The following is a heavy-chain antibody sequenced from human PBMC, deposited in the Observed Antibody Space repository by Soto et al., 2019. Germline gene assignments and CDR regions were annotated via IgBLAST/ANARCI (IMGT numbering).Heavy chain of an antibody. D-gene: IGHD5-12*01. CDR3: ARDMATTQVFDY. J-gene: IGHJ4*02. CDR2: ISTSGWTK. Sequence: GGSLRLSCSASGFTFNCYEMNWVRQAPGKGLEWVSDISTSGWTKYYADSVKGRFTISRDNARNSLYLQMNSLRAEDTAVYYCARDMATTQVFDYWGQGILVTVSS. CDR1: GFTFNCYE. V-gene: IGHV3-48*03.